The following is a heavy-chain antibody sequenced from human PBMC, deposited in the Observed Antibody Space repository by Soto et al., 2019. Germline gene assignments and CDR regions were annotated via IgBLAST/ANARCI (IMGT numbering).Heavy chain of an antibody. CDR3: ARGRVGATTDYFDY. V-gene: IGHV4-31*03. Sequence: LSLACSVSCGSVSRGGYYWSGIRRHPGRGLEWIGYIYYSGNTYYNPSLKSRVTISVDTSKNQFSLKLSAVTAADTAVYYCARGRVGATTDYFDYWGQGTLVTVSS. CDR2: IYYSGNT. D-gene: IGHD1-26*01. CDR1: CGSVSRGGYY. J-gene: IGHJ4*02.